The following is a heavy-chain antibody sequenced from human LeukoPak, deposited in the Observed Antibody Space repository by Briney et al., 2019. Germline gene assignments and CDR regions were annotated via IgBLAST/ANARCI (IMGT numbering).Heavy chain of an antibody. D-gene: IGHD1-26*01. V-gene: IGHV3-21*01. J-gene: IGHJ4*02. CDR3: ARDLTVGATVRYFDY. Sequence: GGSLRLSCAASGFTFSSYSMNWVRQAPGKGLEWVSSFSSSSSYIYYADSVKGRFTISRDNAKNSLYLQMNSLRAEDTAVYYCARDLTVGATVRYFDYWGQGTLVTVSS. CDR2: FSSSSSYI. CDR1: GFTFSSYS.